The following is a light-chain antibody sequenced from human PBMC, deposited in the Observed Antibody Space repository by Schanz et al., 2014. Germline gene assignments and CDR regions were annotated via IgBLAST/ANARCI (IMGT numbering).Light chain of an antibody. Sequence: EIMLTQSPGTLSLSPGERATLSCRASQSVSSSYLAWYQQKPGQAPRLLIYGASSRATGIPDRFSGSGSGTDFILTINRLEPEDFAVYYCHQQGTSPYSFGRGTKVEIK. V-gene: IGKV3-20*01. CDR3: HQQGTSPYS. CDR1: QSVSSSY. J-gene: IGKJ2*01. CDR2: GAS.